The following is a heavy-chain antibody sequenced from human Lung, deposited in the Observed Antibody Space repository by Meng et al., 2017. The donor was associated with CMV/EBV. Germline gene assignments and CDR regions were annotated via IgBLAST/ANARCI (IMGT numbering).Heavy chain of an antibody. D-gene: IGHD4-11*01. CDR3: AKYSPLLWYFDL. V-gene: IGHV3-73*01. CDR1: GFTFSGSA. CDR2: IRSKANSYAT. J-gene: IGHJ2*01. Sequence: ASGFTFSGSAMHWVRQASGKGLEWVGRIRSKANSYATAYAASVKGRFTIPRDDSKNTAYLQMNSLKTEDTAVYYCAKYSPLLWYFDLWGRGTLVTVSS.